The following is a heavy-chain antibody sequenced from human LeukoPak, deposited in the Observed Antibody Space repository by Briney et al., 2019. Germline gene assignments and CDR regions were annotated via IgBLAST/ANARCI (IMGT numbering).Heavy chain of an antibody. J-gene: IGHJ5*02. D-gene: IGHD3-16*01. CDR1: GGSIISSSFY. V-gene: IGHV4-39*01. CDR2: IYYSGST. CDR3: ARRGSGLNWFDP. Sequence: SSETLSLTCSVFGGSIISSSFYWGWIRQPPGKGLEWIGSIYYSGSTYYNPSLKSRVTISVDTSKNQFFLKLSSLTAPDTAVYYCARRGSGLNWFDPWGQGTLVTVSS.